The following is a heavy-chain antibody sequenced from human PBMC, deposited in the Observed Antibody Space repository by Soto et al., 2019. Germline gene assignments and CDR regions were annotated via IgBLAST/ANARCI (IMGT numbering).Heavy chain of an antibody. D-gene: IGHD3-16*02. V-gene: IGHV1-18*01. J-gene: IGHJ1*01. CDR1: GYTFTSYG. CDR2: ISAYNGNT. CDR3: ARDLGGDYDYIWGSYRYESFQH. Sequence: QGQLVQSGAGVKKPGASVKVSCKASGYTFTSYGISWVRQAPGQGLEWMGWISAYNGNTNYAQKLQGRVTMTTDTSTRKAYMELRSLRSDDTAVYYCARDLGGDYDYIWGSYRYESFQHWGQRTLVTVS.